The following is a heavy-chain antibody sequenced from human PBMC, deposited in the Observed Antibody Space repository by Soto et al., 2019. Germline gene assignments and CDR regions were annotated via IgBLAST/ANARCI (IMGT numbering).Heavy chain of an antibody. J-gene: IGHJ5*02. Sequence: PGGSLRLSCAASGFTFSSYAMHWVRQAPGKGLEWVAVISYDGSNKYYADSVKGRFTISRDNSKNTLYLQMNSLRAEDTAVYYCARERAFELWFGPRDWFQPWAQRT. CDR1: GFTFSSYA. CDR2: ISYDGSNK. D-gene: IGHD3-10*01. V-gene: IGHV3-30-3*01. CDR3: ARERAFELWFGPRDWFQP.